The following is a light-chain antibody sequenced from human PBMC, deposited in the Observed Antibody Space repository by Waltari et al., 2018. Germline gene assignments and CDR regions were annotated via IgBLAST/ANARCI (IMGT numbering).Light chain of an antibody. CDR3: QQYKT. V-gene: IGKV1-5*03. CDR1: QSSSGW. J-gene: IGKJ1*01. CDR2: KAS. Sequence: DIQMTQSPATLSAAVGDRVTITGRASQSSSGWLAWYQQKPGKAPKLLIYKASSLESGVPSRFSGSGSGTEFTLTISSLQPDDFATYYCQQYKTFGQGTKVEI.